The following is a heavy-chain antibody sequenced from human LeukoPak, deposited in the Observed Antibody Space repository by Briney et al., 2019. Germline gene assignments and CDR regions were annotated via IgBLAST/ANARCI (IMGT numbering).Heavy chain of an antibody. Sequence: PGGSLRLSCAASEFDFSSHAMTWVRQAPGKGLEWVSAISISGSKTYHADSVKGRFTISRDNSKNTLYLQMNSLRSDDPAVYYCAKVDASSGWSFDYWGQGTLVTVSS. CDR2: ISISGSKT. V-gene: IGHV3-23*01. J-gene: IGHJ4*02. CDR3: AKVDASSGWSFDY. D-gene: IGHD6-19*01. CDR1: EFDFSSHA.